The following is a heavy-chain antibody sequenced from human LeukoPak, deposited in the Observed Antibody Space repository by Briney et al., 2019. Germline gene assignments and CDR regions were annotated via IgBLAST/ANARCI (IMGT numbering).Heavy chain of an antibody. Sequence: SETLSLTCTVSGVSISSSSYYWGWIRQPPGKGLEWIGSIYYSGSTYYNPSLKSRVTISVDTSKTQFSLKLSSVTAADTAVYYCARHEHYLGSGSYSDDAFDIWGQGTMVTVSS. CDR1: GVSISSSSYY. CDR2: IYYSGST. V-gene: IGHV4-39*01. D-gene: IGHD3-10*01. J-gene: IGHJ3*02. CDR3: ARHEHYLGSGSYSDDAFDI.